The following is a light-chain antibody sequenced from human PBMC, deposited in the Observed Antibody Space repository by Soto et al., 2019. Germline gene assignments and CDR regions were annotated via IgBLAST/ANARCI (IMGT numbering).Light chain of an antibody. Sequence: QSALTQPASVSGSPGQSITISCTGTSSDVGGYNYVSWYQQHPAKAPKLMIFEVSNRPSGVSNRFSGSKSGNTASLTISGHEADEEADYYCRYNTSSTNYVFGTGTKLTVL. CDR1: SSDVGGYNY. V-gene: IGLV2-14*01. J-gene: IGLJ1*01. CDR3: RYNTSSTNYV. CDR2: EVS.